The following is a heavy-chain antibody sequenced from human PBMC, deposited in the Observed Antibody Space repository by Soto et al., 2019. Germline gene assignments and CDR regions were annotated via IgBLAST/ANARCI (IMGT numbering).Heavy chain of an antibody. D-gene: IGHD2-2*01. CDR1: GFTFSSYA. CDR2: ISGSGGST. V-gene: IGHV3-23*01. Sequence: EVQLLESGGGLVQPGGPLRLSCAASGFTFSSYAMTWVRQAPGKGLEWVSAISGSGGSTNYADSVKGRFTISRDNSKNMLYLQMNRLRAEDAAVYYCAKGSCSSTSCYYYYYYIDVWGTGTTVTVSS. J-gene: IGHJ6*03. CDR3: AKGSCSSTSCYYYYYYIDV.